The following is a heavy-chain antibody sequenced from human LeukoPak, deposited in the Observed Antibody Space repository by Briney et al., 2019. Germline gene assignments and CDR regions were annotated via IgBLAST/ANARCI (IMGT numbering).Heavy chain of an antibody. Sequence: AGKLSCKASAATFTSYTISWMRQAPGQGLEWKGGIIPILGVANYAQKFQGRVTITADKSTSTAYMELSSLRSEDTAVYYCAREAHNCSSTSCYFKGGIFDYWGQGTLVTVSS. D-gene: IGHD2-2*01. CDR3: AREAHNCSSTSCYFKGGIFDY. V-gene: IGHV1-69*10. J-gene: IGHJ4*02. CDR2: IIPILGVA. CDR1: AATFTSYT.